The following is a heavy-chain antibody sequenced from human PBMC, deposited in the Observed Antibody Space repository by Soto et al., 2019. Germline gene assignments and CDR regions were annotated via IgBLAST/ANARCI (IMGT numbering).Heavy chain of an antibody. CDR3: AREDGDY. V-gene: IGHV1-2*04. Sequence: QVQLVQSGAEVKKPGASVKVSCKASGYTFTSYYMHWVRQVPGQGLEWMGWIKPNSGGTNYAQKFQGWVTMTRDTSICTAYMELSRLRSDDSAVYYCAREDGDYWGQGTLVTVSS. J-gene: IGHJ4*02. CDR1: GYTFTSYY. CDR2: IKPNSGGT.